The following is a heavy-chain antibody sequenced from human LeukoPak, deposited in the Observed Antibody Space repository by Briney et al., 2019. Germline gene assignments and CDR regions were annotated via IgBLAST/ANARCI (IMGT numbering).Heavy chain of an antibody. V-gene: IGHV3-21*01. CDR3: AGRWLQYFGY. Sequence: PGGSLRLSCAASGFTFSSYSMNWVRQAPGKGLEWDSFISTSSSYIYYADSVQGRFTVSRDNARNSLYLQMNSLRPEDTAVYYCAGRWLQYFGYWGQGTLVTVSS. J-gene: IGHJ4*02. CDR1: GFTFSSYS. CDR2: ISTSSSYI. D-gene: IGHD5-24*01.